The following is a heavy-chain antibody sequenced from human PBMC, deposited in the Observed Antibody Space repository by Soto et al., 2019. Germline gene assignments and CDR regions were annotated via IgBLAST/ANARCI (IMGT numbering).Heavy chain of an antibody. D-gene: IGHD5-12*01. J-gene: IGHJ4*02. Sequence: QVQLVQSGAEVKKPGSSVKVSCKASGGTFSTYDICWVRQAPGQGLEWMGGIVPLFGTANYEQKFQGRATMIADESTRTAYMELRRLRSEDTTVYYCAINEGTDGYKFAYWGQGTLVTVSS. CDR1: GGTFSTYD. CDR2: IVPLFGTA. CDR3: AINEGTDGYKFAY. V-gene: IGHV1-69*01.